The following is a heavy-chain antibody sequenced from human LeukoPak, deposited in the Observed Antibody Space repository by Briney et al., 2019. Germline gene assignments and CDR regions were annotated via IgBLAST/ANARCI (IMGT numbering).Heavy chain of an antibody. CDR2: THYTGET. Sequence: KPSETLFLTCNVSGDSISGPYWNWIRQSPGRGLEWIGYTHYTGETNYNPSLKSRLTMSVDTSNNQVYLGLSSVTAADTAVYYCGRNLGSGSDHWGQGTLVTVSS. CDR3: GRNLGSGSDH. CDR1: GDSISGPY. J-gene: IGHJ4*02. D-gene: IGHD3-10*01. V-gene: IGHV4-59*11.